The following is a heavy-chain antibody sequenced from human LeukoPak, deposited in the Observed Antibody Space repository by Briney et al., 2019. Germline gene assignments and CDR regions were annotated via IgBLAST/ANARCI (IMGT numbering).Heavy chain of an antibody. CDR2: INPGGGST. CDR3: ARPLAPVMLNAFDI. Sequence: ASVKISCKASGYTFTSYYIHWVRQAPGQGLEWMGIINPGGGSTDYAQKFQSRVTVTRDTSTSTVHMELSSLRSEDTAIYYCARPLAPVMLNAFDIWGQGTMVTVSS. V-gene: IGHV1-46*01. CDR1: GYTFTSYY. D-gene: IGHD2-8*01. J-gene: IGHJ3*02.